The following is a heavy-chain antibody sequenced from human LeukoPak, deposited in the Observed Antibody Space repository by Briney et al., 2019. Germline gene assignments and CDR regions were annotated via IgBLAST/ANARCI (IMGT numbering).Heavy chain of an antibody. CDR3: ARGVKGLRGAFDI. Sequence: SETLSLTCAVSGGSISTGDYSWSWIRQHPGKGLEWIGYIYYSGSTYSNPSLKSRLTMSVDISKNQFSLKLSSVTAADTAVYYCARGVKGLRGAFDIWGQGTMVTVSS. V-gene: IGHV4-31*11. CDR1: GGSISTGDYS. CDR2: IYYSGST. J-gene: IGHJ3*02. D-gene: IGHD3-10*01.